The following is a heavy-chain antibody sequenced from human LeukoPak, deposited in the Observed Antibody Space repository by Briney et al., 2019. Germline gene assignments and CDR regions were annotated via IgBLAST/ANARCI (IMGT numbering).Heavy chain of an antibody. D-gene: IGHD5-24*01. J-gene: IGHJ4*02. CDR1: GFTFSNYW. CDR2: IKQDGSEK. Sequence: PGGSLRLSCAASGFTFSNYWMSWVRQAPGKGLEWVANIKQDGSEKYYVDSVKGRFTIFRDNAKNSLYLQMNSLRAEDTAIYYCTRVGYIDEGIDYWGQGTLVTVSS. V-gene: IGHV3-7*04. CDR3: TRVGYIDEGIDY.